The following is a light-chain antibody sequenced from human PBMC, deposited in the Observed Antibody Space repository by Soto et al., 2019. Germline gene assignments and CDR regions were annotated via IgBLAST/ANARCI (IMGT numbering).Light chain of an antibody. J-gene: IGLJ2*01. CDR2: DVS. Sequence: QSVLTQPASVSGSPGQSITISCTGTSTDVGGYNFVSWFQHHPGKAPKLMIYDVSNRPSGVSNRFSGSKSGNTASLTISGLKAEDEADYYCSSYTSTSTLVIFGGGTQLNVL. CDR3: SSYTSTSTLVI. CDR1: STDVGGYNF. V-gene: IGLV2-14*03.